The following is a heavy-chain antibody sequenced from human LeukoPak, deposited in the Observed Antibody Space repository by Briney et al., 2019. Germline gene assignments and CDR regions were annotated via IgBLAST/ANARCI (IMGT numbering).Heavy chain of an antibody. CDR3: ARDPYNWNSVDAFDI. Sequence: GGSLRLSCAASGFSFSDYWMSWVRQAPGKGLEWVADIEPDGSGKTYVDSVKGRFTISRDNAQQSLYLRMDTLTAEDTAVYYCARDPYNWNSVDAFDIWGQGTMVTVSS. D-gene: IGHD1-7*01. CDR1: GFSFSDYW. J-gene: IGHJ3*02. CDR2: IEPDGSGK. V-gene: IGHV3-7*01.